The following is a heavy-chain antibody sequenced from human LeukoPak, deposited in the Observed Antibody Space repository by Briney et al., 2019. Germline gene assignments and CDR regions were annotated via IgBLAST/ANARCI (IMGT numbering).Heavy chain of an antibody. CDR1: GFTFSGYS. J-gene: IGHJ6*03. Sequence: RGSLRLSCTTSGFTFSGYSMNWVRQAPGKGLEWVSTISSSSTYIYYADSVKGRFTISRDNAKGLLYLQMSSLRAEDTAVYYCAKDSGYMDVWGKGTTVTVSS. CDR3: AKDSGYMDV. V-gene: IGHV3-21*06. D-gene: IGHD1-26*01. CDR2: ISSSSTYI.